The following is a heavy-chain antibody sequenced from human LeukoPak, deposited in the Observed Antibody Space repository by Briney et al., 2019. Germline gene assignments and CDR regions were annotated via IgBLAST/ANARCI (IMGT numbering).Heavy chain of an antibody. CDR2: INHSGST. CDR1: GGSFSGYY. CDR3: ARDPHILWFGELLTYYFDY. D-gene: IGHD3-10*01. J-gene: IGHJ4*02. V-gene: IGHV4-34*01. Sequence: SETLSLTCAVYGGSFSGYYWSWIRQPPGKGLEWIGEINHSGSTNYNPSLKSRVTISVDTSKNQFSLKLSSVTAADTAVYYCARDPHILWFGELLTYYFDYWGQRTLVTVSS.